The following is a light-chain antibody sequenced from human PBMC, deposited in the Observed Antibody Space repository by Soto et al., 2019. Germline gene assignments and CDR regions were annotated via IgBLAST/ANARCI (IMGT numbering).Light chain of an antibody. CDR1: SSDFGNFNY. V-gene: IGLV2-14*01. J-gene: IGLJ3*02. Sequence: QSALTQPASVSGSPGQSITISCTGASSDFGNFNYVSWYQQHPGKVPKLIIYEFTSRPSGVSNRFSGSKSDNTASLTISGLQAEDEAYYYCSSYTSINTQLFGGGTQLTVL. CDR3: SSYTSINTQL. CDR2: EFT.